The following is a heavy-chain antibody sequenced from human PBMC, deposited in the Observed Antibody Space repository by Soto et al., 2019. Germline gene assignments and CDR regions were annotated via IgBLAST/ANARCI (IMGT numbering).Heavy chain of an antibody. V-gene: IGHV1-18*01. CDR1: GYTFTSYG. D-gene: IGHD3-3*01. Sequence: GASVKVSCKASGYTFTSYGISWVRQAPGQGLEWMGWISAYNGNTNYAQKLQGRVTMTTDTSTSTAYMELRSLRSDDTAVYYCARLNTIFGVVILNWFDPWGQGTLVTVSS. CDR2: ISAYNGNT. CDR3: ARLNTIFGVVILNWFDP. J-gene: IGHJ5*02.